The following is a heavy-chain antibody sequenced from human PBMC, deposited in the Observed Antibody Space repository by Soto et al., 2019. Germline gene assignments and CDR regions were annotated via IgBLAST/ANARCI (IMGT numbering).Heavy chain of an antibody. D-gene: IGHD3-3*01. CDR3: ARGRDYDFWSGYQYYFDY. CDR2: INHSGST. J-gene: IGHJ4*02. CDR1: GGSFSGYY. Sequence: SETLSLTCAVYGGSFSGYYWSWIRQPPGKGLEWIGEINHSGSTNYNPSLKSRVTISVDTSKNQFSLKLSSVTAADTAVYYCARGRDYDFWSGYQYYFDYWGQGTLVTVSS. V-gene: IGHV4-34*01.